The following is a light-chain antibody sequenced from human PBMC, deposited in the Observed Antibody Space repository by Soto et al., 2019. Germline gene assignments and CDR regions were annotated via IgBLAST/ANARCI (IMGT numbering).Light chain of an antibody. CDR3: TGWDDSLRGRL. CDR1: SSNIESNF. V-gene: IGLV1-47*01. J-gene: IGLJ2*01. Sequence: QSVLTQPPSASGTPGQRVTISCSGSSSNIESNFVYWYQQFPGTAPRLLIYRNNQRPSGVPDRLSGSKSGTSASLAISARRSEDEDDYYCTGWDDSLRGRLLGGGTKLTVL. CDR2: RNN.